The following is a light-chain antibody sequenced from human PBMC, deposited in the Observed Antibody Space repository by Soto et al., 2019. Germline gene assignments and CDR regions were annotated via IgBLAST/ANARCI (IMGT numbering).Light chain of an antibody. V-gene: IGKV1-27*01. J-gene: IGKJ4*01. CDR1: QDISNY. Sequence: DIQMTQSPSSLSASVGDRVTITCRASQDISNYLAWYQQKPGKVPKLLIYAASTLQSGVPSRFSGSGSGTDYTLTISSLPPEDVATYYCQKYNSAPLTFGGGTKVEIK. CDR3: QKYNSAPLT. CDR2: AAS.